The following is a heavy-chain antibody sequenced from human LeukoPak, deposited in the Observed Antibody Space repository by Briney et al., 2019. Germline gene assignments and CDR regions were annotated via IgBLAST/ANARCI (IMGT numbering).Heavy chain of an antibody. Sequence: PGGSLRLSCAVSGVYWMSWVRQAPGKGLEWVANINQDGSAIYYVDSVKGRFTISRDNAKNSLYLQMNSLRAEDTGVYYCATSSGAPGNMWGQGTLVTVSS. CDR1: GVYW. J-gene: IGHJ4*02. CDR2: INQDGSAI. V-gene: IGHV3-7*01. D-gene: IGHD2-8*02. CDR3: ATSSGAPGNM.